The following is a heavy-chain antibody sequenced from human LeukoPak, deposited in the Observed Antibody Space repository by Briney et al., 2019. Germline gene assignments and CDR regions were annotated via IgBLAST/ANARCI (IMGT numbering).Heavy chain of an antibody. V-gene: IGHV4-39*01. Sequence: SETLSLTCTVSGGSISSSSYYWGWIRQPPGKGLEWIGSIYYSGSTYYNPSLKSRVTISVDTSKNQFSLKLSSVTAADTAVYYCARIHLAAAGTNFDYWGQGTLVTVSS. CDR1: GGSISSSSYY. CDR3: ARIHLAAAGTNFDY. CDR2: IYYSGST. J-gene: IGHJ4*02. D-gene: IGHD6-13*01.